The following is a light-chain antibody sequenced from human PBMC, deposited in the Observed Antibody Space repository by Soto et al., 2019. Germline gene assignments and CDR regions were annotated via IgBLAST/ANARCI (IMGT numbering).Light chain of an antibody. J-gene: IGKJ2*01. CDR3: QQYNSYPHT. V-gene: IGKV1-5*01. CDR1: QSISSW. CDR2: DAS. Sequence: DIQMTQSPSTLSASVGDRVTITCRASQSISSWLAWYQQKPGKAPKLLIYDASTLESGVPSRFSGSGSGTEFPLTISSLQPDDFATYYCQQYNSYPHTFGKGTKLEIK.